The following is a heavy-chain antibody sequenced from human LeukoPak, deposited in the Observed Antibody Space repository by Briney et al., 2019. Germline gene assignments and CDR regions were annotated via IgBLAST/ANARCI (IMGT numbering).Heavy chain of an antibody. CDR1: GYSFTSYW. Sequence: NHGESLKISCKGSGYSFTSYWIGWVRQMPGKGLEWMGIIYPGDSDTRYSPSFQGQVTISADKSISTAYLQWSSLKASDTAMYYCARRVLDYGGNSDGGHFDYWGQGTLVTVSS. CDR2: IYPGDSDT. V-gene: IGHV5-51*01. J-gene: IGHJ4*02. CDR3: ARRVLDYGGNSDGGHFDY. D-gene: IGHD4-23*01.